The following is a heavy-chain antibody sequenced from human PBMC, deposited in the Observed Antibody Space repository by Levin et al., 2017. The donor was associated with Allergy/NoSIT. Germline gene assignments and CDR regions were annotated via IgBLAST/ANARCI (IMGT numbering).Heavy chain of an antibody. V-gene: IGHV3-30-3*01. Sequence: GESLKISCAASGFTFSSYAMHWVRQAPGKGLEWVAVISYDGSNKYYADSVKGRFTISRDNSKNTLYLQMNSLRAEDTAVYYCARDLRWGSSWGPEAFDIWGQGTMVTVSS. D-gene: IGHD6-13*01. CDR1: GFTFSSYA. CDR3: ARDLRWGSSWGPEAFDI. CDR2: ISYDGSNK. J-gene: IGHJ3*02.